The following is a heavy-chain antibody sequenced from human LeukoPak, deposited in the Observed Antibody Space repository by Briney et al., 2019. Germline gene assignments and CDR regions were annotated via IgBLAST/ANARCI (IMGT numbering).Heavy chain of an antibody. CDR1: GFTFSSYY. Sequence: GGSLRLSCATSGFTFSSYYMAWVRQAPGKGLEWVANIKGDGGEIYYLDSVKGRFTISRDNVKNSLYLQMNSLRAEDTAVYFCAREATFKAYNFDYWGQGTAVTVSS. CDR3: AREATFKAYNFDY. CDR2: IKGDGGEI. V-gene: IGHV3-7*01. D-gene: IGHD5-24*01. J-gene: IGHJ4*02.